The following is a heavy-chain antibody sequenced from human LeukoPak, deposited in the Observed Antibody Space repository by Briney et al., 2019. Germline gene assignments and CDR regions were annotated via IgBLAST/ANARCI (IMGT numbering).Heavy chain of an antibody. CDR1: GFPFDGQT. V-gene: IGHV3-7*01. CDR2: MREDGTET. Sequence: GGSLRLSCAASGFPFDGQTMSWVRQAPGKGLDWVSSMREDGTETQYTDSVKGRFTISRDNTTNSLYLQMNSLRAEDTAVYYCARGGAAVGGFDNWGQGTLVTVSS. J-gene: IGHJ5*02. D-gene: IGHD3-16*01. CDR3: ARGGAAVGGFDN.